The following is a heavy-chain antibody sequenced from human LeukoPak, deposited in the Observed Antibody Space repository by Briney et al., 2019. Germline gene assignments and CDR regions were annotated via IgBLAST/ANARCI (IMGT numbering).Heavy chain of an antibody. Sequence: GGSLRLSCAASGFTFSSYSMNWVPQAPGKGLEWVSSISSSSSYIYYADSVKGRFTISRDNAKNSLYLQMNSLRAEDTAVYYCARELAAAGTGTGDYWGQGTLVTVSS. J-gene: IGHJ4*02. V-gene: IGHV3-21*01. CDR3: ARELAAAGTGTGDY. CDR1: GFTFSSYS. D-gene: IGHD6-13*01. CDR2: ISSSSSYI.